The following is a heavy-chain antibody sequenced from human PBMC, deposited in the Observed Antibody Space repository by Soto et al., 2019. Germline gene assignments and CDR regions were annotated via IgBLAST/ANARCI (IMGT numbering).Heavy chain of an antibody. CDR3: ARASITGTTVDPSLYYYGMDI. D-gene: IGHD1-7*01. CDR2: IIPIFGTA. Sequence: SVKVSCKASGYTFTSYGISWVRQAPGQGLEWMGGIIPIFGTANYAQKFQGRVTITADESTSTAYMELSSLRSEDTAVYYCARASITGTTVDPSLYYYGMDIWGQGTTVTVYS. V-gene: IGHV1-69*13. CDR1: GYTFTSYG. J-gene: IGHJ6*02.